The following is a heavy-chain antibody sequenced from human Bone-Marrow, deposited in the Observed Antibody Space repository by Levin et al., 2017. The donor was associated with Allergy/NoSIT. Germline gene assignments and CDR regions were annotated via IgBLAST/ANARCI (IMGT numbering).Heavy chain of an antibody. D-gene: IGHD3-10*01. CDR2: IYYSGST. CDR1: GGSIRSSSYY. CDR3: ARPGTRGHDAFDI. J-gene: IGHJ3*02. V-gene: IGHV4-39*07. Sequence: SQTLSLTCTVSGGSIRSSSYYWGWIRQPPGKGLEWIGSIYYSGSTYYNPSLKSRVTISVDTSKNQFSLKLSSVTAADTAVYYCARPGTRGHDAFDIWGQGTMVTVSS.